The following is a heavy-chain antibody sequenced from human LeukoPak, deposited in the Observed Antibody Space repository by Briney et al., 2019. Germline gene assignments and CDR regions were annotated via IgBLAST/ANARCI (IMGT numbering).Heavy chain of an antibody. J-gene: IGHJ4*02. CDR2: IWYDETDK. V-gene: IGHV3-33*01. CDR1: GFTFKKYG. D-gene: IGHD1-14*01. CDR3: ARDPFRGAPDYLDS. Sequence: GGSLRLSCAASGFTFKKYGMHWVRQAPGKGLEWVAAIWYDETDKYYGDSVKGRFTISSDNSKNLVYLQMNSLRAEDTAIYYCARDPFRGAPDYLDSWGQGTLVTVSA.